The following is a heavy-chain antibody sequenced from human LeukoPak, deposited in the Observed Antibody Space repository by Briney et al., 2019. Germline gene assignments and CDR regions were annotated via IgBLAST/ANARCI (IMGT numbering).Heavy chain of an antibody. CDR3: ARGAGWYQF. Sequence: GASVKVSCKASGYTFTSYAMHWVRQAPGQGLEWMGGIIPIFGTANYAQKFQGRVTITADESTSTAYMELSSLRSEDTAVYYCARGAGWYQFWGQGTLVTVSS. CDR1: GYTFTSYA. V-gene: IGHV1-69*13. CDR2: IIPIFGTA. J-gene: IGHJ4*02. D-gene: IGHD6-19*01.